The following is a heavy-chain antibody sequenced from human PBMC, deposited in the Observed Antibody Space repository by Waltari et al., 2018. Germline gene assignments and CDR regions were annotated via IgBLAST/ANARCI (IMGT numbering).Heavy chain of an antibody. V-gene: IGHV3-48*01. CDR2: VSSDSRTI. CDR3: ARVRSTSCYG. CDR1: GFTFSSYS. Sequence: EVQLVESGGGLVQPGGSLRLSCAASGFTFSSYSMNWVSQAPGKELEWVSYVSSDSRTIEYAEAVKGRLTISRDNAKNSLYLQMDSLRAEDTAVYYCARVRSTSCYGWGQGTLVTVSS. D-gene: IGHD2-2*01. J-gene: IGHJ1*01.